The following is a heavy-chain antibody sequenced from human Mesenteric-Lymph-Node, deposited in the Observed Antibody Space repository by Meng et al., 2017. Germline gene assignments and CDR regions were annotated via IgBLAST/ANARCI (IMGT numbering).Heavy chain of an antibody. V-gene: IGHV4-34*01. J-gene: IGHJ4*02. CDR2: INHSGST. CDR3: ARLNYYAVEDY. Sequence: QVQLQQWGGGLLKSSATLSLTCAVYGGSFSGYYWSWIRQPPGKRLEWIGEINHSGSTNYNPSLKSRVTISVDTSKNQFSLKLSSVTAADTAVYYCARLNYYAVEDYWGQGTLVTVSS. CDR1: GGSFSGYY. D-gene: IGHD3-10*01.